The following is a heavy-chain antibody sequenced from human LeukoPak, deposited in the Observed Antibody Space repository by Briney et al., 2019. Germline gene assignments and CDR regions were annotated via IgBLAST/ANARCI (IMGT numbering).Heavy chain of an antibody. V-gene: IGHV4-59*08. D-gene: IGHD3-16*01. Sequence: GSLRLSCAGSGFSFSSHWMSWIRQPPGKGLEWIGYIYYSGSTNYNPSLESRVTISLDTSKNQFSLKLSSVTATDTAVYYCARHEILSGGSPLFDYWGQGILVTVSS. CDR2: IYYSGST. J-gene: IGHJ4*02. CDR3: ARHEILSGGSPLFDY. CDR1: GFSFSSHW.